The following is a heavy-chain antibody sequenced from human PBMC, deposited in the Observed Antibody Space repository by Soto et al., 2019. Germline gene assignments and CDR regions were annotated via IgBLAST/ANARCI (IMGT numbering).Heavy chain of an antibody. Sequence: GGSLRLSCEASAFIVSSFAMNWVRQAPGKGLEWLSAVSARGDTTYYADSVKGRFTISRENSKHTLYLQMNNLRAEDTAVYYCAKDREMATITGFDYWGQGTLVTVSS. J-gene: IGHJ4*02. CDR1: AFIVSSFA. CDR2: VSARGDTT. V-gene: IGHV3-23*01. D-gene: IGHD5-12*01. CDR3: AKDREMATITGFDY.